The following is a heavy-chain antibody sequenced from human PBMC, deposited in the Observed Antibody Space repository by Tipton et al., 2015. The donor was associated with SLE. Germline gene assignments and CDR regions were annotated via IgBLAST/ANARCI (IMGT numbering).Heavy chain of an antibody. CDR3: AKDIRRGDTAMAFDY. D-gene: IGHD5-18*01. CDR2: ISWNSGSI. CDR1: GFTFDDYA. J-gene: IGHJ4*02. V-gene: IGHV3-9*01. Sequence: RSLRLSCAASGFTFDDYAMHWVRQAPGKGLEWVSGISWNSGSIGYADSVKGRFTISRDNAKNSLYLQMNSLRAEDTALYYCAKDIRRGDTAMAFDYWGQGTLVTVSS.